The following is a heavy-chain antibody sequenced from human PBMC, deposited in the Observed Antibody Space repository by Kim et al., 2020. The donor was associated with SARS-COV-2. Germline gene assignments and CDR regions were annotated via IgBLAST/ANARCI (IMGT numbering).Heavy chain of an antibody. J-gene: IGHJ4*02. CDR3: ARDISGLGEFDY. D-gene: IGHD3-10*01. Sequence: DAQKFQGRVTLTGDESTSTAYMELSSLRSEDTAVYYWARDISGLGEFDYWGQGTLVTVSS. V-gene: IGHV1-69*01.